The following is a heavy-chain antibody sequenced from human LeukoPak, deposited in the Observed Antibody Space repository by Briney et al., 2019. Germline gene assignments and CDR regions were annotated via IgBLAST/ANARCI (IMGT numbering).Heavy chain of an antibody. V-gene: IGHV3-7*01. J-gene: IGHJ6*03. CDR2: IKQDGSEK. Sequence: GGSLRLSCAASGFTFSSYSMNWVRQAPGKGLEWVANIKQDGSEKYYVDSVKGRFTISRDNAKNSLYLQMNSLRAEDTAVYYCARGSAYYYYMDVWGKGTTVTVSS. CDR3: ARGSAYYYYMDV. CDR1: GFTFSSYS.